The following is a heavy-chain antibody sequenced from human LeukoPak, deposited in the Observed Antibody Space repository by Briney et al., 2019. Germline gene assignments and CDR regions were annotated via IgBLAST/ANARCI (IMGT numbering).Heavy chain of an antibody. CDR1: GYTFTGYY. V-gene: IGHV1-2*02. CDR2: INPNSGGT. CDR3: AREDAAAAPWFDP. Sequence: ASVKVSCKASGYTFTGYYMHWVRQAPGQGGEGMGWINPNSGGTNYAQKFQGRVTMTRDTSISTAYMELSRLRSDDTAVYYCAREDAAAAPWFDPWGQGTLVTVSS. D-gene: IGHD2-2*01. J-gene: IGHJ5*02.